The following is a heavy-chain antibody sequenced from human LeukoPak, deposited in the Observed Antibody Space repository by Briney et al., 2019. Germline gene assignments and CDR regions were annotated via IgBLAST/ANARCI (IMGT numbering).Heavy chain of an antibody. CDR2: INHSGST. CDR3: ARGLGVVRSWAEYFQH. J-gene: IGHJ1*01. D-gene: IGHD3-3*01. Sequence: SETLSLTCAVYGGSFSGYYWSWIRQPPGKGLEWIGEINHSGSTNYNPSLKSRVTISVDTSKNQFSLKLSSVTAADTAVYYSARGLGVVRSWAEYFQHWGQGTLVTVSS. CDR1: GGSFSGYY. V-gene: IGHV4-34*01.